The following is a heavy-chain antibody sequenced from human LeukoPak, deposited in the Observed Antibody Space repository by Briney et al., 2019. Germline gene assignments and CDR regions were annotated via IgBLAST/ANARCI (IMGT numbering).Heavy chain of an antibody. CDR3: ARLTTVTSPGLYYYYGMDV. V-gene: IGHV7-4-1*02. CDR1: GYTFTSYA. CDR2: INTNTGNP. Sequence: ASVKVSCKASGYTFTSYAMNWVRQAPGQGLEWMGWINTNTGNPTYAQGFTGRFVFSLDTSVSTAYLQISSLKAEDTAVYYCARLTTVTSPGLYYYYGMDVWGQGTTVTVSS. J-gene: IGHJ6*02. D-gene: IGHD4-17*01.